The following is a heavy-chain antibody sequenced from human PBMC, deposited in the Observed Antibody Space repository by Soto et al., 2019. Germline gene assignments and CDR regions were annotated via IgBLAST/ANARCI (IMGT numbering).Heavy chain of an antibody. CDR1: GYTFTSYG. V-gene: IGHV1-18*03. CDR3: ARYGGVQARFDP. Sequence: QVQLVQSGAEVKKPGASVKVSCKASGYTFTSYGISWVRQAPGQGLEWMGWISAYNGNTTYAQKLQGRVTMTTDTSARTADRELRSLRSDDMGVYYWARYGGVQARFDPWGQGTLVTFSS. D-gene: IGHD2-8*02. CDR2: ISAYNGNT. J-gene: IGHJ5*02.